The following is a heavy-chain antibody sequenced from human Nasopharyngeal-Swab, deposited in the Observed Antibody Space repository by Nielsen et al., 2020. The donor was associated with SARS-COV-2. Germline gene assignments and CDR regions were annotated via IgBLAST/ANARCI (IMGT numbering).Heavy chain of an antibody. CDR3: AKEPFYDFWSGYYWDY. Sequence: VRQAPGKGLGWVSAISGSGGSTYYADSVKGRFTISRDNSKNTLYLQMNSLRAEDTAVYYCAKEPFYDFWSGYYWDYWGQGTLVTVSS. D-gene: IGHD3-3*01. J-gene: IGHJ4*02. V-gene: IGHV3-23*01. CDR2: ISGSGGST.